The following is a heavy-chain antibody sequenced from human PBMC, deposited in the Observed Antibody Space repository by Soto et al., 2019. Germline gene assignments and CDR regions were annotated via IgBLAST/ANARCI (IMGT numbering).Heavy chain of an antibody. Sequence: EVQLVETGGGLIQPGGSLRLSCAASGFTVSSNYMSWVRQAPGKGLEWVSVIYSGGSTYYADSVKGRFTISRDNSTNTLYLQMSSLGAEDTAVYYCASSVLGYCSGGSCSPAEYFQDWGQGTLVTVSS. CDR1: GFTVSSNY. CDR3: ASSVLGYCSGGSCSPAEYFQD. CDR2: IYSGGST. V-gene: IGHV3-53*02. J-gene: IGHJ1*01. D-gene: IGHD2-15*01.